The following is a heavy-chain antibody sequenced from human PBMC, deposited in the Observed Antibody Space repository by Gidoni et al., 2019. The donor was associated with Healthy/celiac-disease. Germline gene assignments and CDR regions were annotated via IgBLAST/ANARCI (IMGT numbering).Heavy chain of an antibody. CDR1: GYTFTDYY. CDR2: VDPEDGET. CDR3: ATAIFSSTSCFYYYYYDGMDV. D-gene: IGHD2-2*01. J-gene: IGHJ6*02. V-gene: IGHV1-69-2*01. Sequence: EVQLVQSGAEVKKPGAKVKISCKVYGYTFTDYYMQSVQQAPGKGLEWMGLVDPEDGETIYAGKFQGRVTIPADTSTDTAYIELSSLISDDTAVYYCATAIFSSTSCFYYYYYDGMDVWGQGTTVTVSS.